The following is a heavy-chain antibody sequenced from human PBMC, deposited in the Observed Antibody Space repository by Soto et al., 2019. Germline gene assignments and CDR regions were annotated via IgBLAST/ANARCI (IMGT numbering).Heavy chain of an antibody. J-gene: IGHJ4*02. Sequence: ASVKVSCKASGYTFTSYGISWVRQAPGQGLEWMGWISAYNGNTNYAQKLQGRVTMTTDTSTSTAYMELRSLRSDDTAVYYCARDGTYYDFWSGYYVPDYWGKGTLVPVSS. CDR2: ISAYNGNT. V-gene: IGHV1-18*01. D-gene: IGHD3-3*01. CDR3: ARDGTYYDFWSGYYVPDY. CDR1: GYTFTSYG.